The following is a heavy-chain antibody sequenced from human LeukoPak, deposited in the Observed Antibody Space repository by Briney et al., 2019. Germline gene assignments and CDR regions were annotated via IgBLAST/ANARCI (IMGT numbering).Heavy chain of an antibody. CDR3: ARVVVVVPAASSPSDAFDI. CDR1: GGTFSSYA. CDR2: IIPIFGTA. J-gene: IGHJ3*02. V-gene: IGHV1-69*05. D-gene: IGHD2-2*01. Sequence: SVKVSCKASGGTFSSYANSWVRQAPGQGLEWMGGIIPIFGTANYAQKFQGRVTITRDTSASTAYMELSSLRSEDTAAYYCARVVVVVPAASSPSDAFDIWGQGTMVTVSS.